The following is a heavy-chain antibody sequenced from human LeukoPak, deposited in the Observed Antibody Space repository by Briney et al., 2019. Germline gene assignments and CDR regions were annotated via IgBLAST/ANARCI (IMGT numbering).Heavy chain of an antibody. V-gene: IGHV3-23*01. D-gene: IGHD2-15*01. CDR1: GFTFSSSA. J-gene: IGHJ4*02. CDR2: ISNNGGYT. CDR3: AKQLGYCSDGSCYFPY. Sequence: GGSLRLSCADSGFTFSSSAMSWVRQAPGKGLEWASAISNNGGYTYYADSVQGRFTISRDNSKSTLCLQMNSLRAEDTAVYYCAKQLGYCSDGSCYFPYWGQGTLVTVSS.